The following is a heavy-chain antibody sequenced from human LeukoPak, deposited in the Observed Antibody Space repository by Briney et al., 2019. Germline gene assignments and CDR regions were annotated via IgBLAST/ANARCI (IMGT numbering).Heavy chain of an antibody. CDR2: INYSGST. Sequence: TSETLCLTCTASGFSISSSSYNWGWHRPPPGKGLEWIVSINYSGSTYYNPSLKRRVTISVDTSKNQFSLKLSSVTAADTAVYYCARQLGYCSGGSCYPLDYWGQGTLVTVSP. D-gene: IGHD2-15*01. CDR3: ARQLGYCSGGSCYPLDY. V-gene: IGHV4-39*01. J-gene: IGHJ4*02. CDR1: GFSISSSSYN.